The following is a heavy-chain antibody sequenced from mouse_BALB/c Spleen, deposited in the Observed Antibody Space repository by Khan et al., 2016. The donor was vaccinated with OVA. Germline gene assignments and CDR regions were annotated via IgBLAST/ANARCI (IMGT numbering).Heavy chain of an antibody. CDR2: IIHKNGGT. D-gene: IGHD2-14*01. CDR3: VSTAIYRYDRNFDD. CDR1: GFTFTEYT. J-gene: IGHJ1*01. Sequence: EVELVESGAELVKPGASVKISCTTSGFTFTEYTMHWVKQSHGKSLEWIGGIIHKNGGTTYHQKFKGKATLTVDKSSRTAYMELRSLTSEHSAVYYCVSTAIYRYDRNFDDWGEGTTVTVSS. V-gene: IGHV1-18*01.